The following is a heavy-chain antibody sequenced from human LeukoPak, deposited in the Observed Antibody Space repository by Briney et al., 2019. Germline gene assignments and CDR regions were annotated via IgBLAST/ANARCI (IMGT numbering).Heavy chain of an antibody. D-gene: IGHD6-6*01. CDR2: ISPTGSTT. V-gene: IGHV3-74*01. CDR3: ARGPNSNWSGLDF. CDR1: GFSFSGHW. Sequence: GGSLRLSCTASGFSFSGHWMHWARQLPGKGLVWVSRISPTGSTTSYADSVKGRFTVSRDNAKNTLYLQVNNLRAEDTAVHYCARGPNSNWSGLDFWGQGTLLTVSS. J-gene: IGHJ4*02.